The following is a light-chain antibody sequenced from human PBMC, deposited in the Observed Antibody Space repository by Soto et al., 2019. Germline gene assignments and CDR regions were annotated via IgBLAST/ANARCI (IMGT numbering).Light chain of an antibody. J-gene: IGLJ3*02. CDR2: DVS. CDR3: CAYAGSHTWV. CDR1: SSDVGGYKY. V-gene: IGLV2-11*01. Sequence: QSALTQPRSVSGSPGQSVTISCNGTSSDVGGYKYVSWYQQHPGRAPKLMIYDVSKLPSGVPDRFSGSKSANTASLTISGLQAEDEADYYCCAYAGSHTWVFGGGTKLTVL.